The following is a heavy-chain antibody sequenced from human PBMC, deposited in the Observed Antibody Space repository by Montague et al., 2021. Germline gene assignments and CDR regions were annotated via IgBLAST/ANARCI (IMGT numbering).Heavy chain of an antibody. J-gene: IGHJ4*02. D-gene: IGHD6-19*01. CDR2: IPHTGST. Sequence: SETLSLTCAVYGGSLRGYIWNWIRQPPGRDLEWIGQIPHTGSTSYNPSLKSRVTMSVDTSENHVSLRLSSVTAADTAVYYCTRGEVAVTGIDYWGQGALVTVSS. CDR1: GGSLRGYI. V-gene: IGHV4-34*01. CDR3: TRGEVAVTGIDY.